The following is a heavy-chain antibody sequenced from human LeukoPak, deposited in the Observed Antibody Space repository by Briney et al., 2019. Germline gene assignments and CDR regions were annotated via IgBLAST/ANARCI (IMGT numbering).Heavy chain of an antibody. V-gene: IGHV1-69*04. CDR1: GGTFGSYA. Sequence: SVKVSCKASGGTFGSYAISWVRQAPGQGLEWMGRIIPIFGIANYAQKFQGRVTITADKSTSTAYMELSSLRSEDTAVYYCATSVDTAMVDYWGQGTLVTVSS. CDR2: IIPIFGIA. J-gene: IGHJ4*02. CDR3: ATSVDTAMVDY. D-gene: IGHD5-18*01.